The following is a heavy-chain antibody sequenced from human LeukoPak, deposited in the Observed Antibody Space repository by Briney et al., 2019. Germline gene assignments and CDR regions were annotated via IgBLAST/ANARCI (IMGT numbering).Heavy chain of an antibody. J-gene: IGHJ3*02. V-gene: IGHV4-61*02. D-gene: IGHD3-22*01. Sequence: KTSETLSLTCTVSGGSISSGSYYWSWIRQPAGKGLEWIGRIYTSGSTNYNPSLKSRVTISVDTSKNQFSLKLSSVTAADTAVYYCARGKPPYYYDSSGKFDAFDIWGQGTMVTVSS. CDR1: GGSISSGSYY. CDR3: ARGKPPYYYDSSGKFDAFDI. CDR2: IYTSGST.